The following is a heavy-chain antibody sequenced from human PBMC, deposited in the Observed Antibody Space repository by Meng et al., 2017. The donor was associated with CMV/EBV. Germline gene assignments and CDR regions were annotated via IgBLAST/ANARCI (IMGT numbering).Heavy chain of an antibody. V-gene: IGHV1-18*01. CDR3: AGLGYCSSTSCSAGGNWFGP. D-gene: IGHD2-2*01. Sequence: ASVKVSCKASGYTFTSYGISWVRQAPGQGLEWMGWISAYNGNTNYAQKLQGRVTMTTDTSTSTAYMELRSLRSDDTAVYYCAGLGYCSSTSCSAGGNWFGPWGQGTLVTVSS. CDR2: ISAYNGNT. J-gene: IGHJ5*02. CDR1: GYTFTSYG.